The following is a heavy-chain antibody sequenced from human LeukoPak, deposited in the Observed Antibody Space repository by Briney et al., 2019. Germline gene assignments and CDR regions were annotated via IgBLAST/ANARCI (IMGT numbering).Heavy chain of an antibody. V-gene: IGHV3-21*01. D-gene: IGHD2-2*01. CDR2: ISSSSSYI. CDR3: ARDTEYCSSTSCKTAP. J-gene: IGHJ5*02. CDR1: GFTFSSYS. Sequence: PGGSLGLSCAASGFTFSSYSMNWVRQAPGKGLEWVSSISSSSSYIYYADSVKGRFTISRDNAKNSLYLQMNSLRAEDTAVYYCARDTEYCSSTSCKTAPWGQGTLVTVSS.